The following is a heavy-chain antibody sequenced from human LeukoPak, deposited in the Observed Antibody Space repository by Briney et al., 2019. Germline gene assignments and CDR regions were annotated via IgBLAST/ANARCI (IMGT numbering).Heavy chain of an antibody. CDR1: GFTFSSYS. CDR3: ARDGSRYSPYYFHY. V-gene: IGHV3-21*01. D-gene: IGHD5-18*01. Sequence: GGSLRLSCAASGFTFSSYSMNWVRQAPGKGLEWVSSISSSSSYIYYADSVKGRFTISRDNAKNSLYRQMNSLRAEDTAVYYCARDGSRYSPYYFHYWGQGTLVTVSS. CDR2: ISSSSSYI. J-gene: IGHJ4*02.